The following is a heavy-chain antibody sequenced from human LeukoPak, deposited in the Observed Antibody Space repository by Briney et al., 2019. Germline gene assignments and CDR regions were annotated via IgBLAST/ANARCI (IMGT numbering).Heavy chain of an antibody. V-gene: IGHV3-9*01. CDR3: AKDRATMVRGIDY. J-gene: IGHJ4*02. D-gene: IGHD3-10*01. CDR1: GFTFDDYG. CDR2: ISWNSGRI. Sequence: GGSLRLSCAASGFTFDDYGMSWVRQAPGKGLEWVSGISWNSGRIGYADSVKGRFTISRDNAKNSLYLQMNSLRAEDTALYYCAKDRATMVRGIDYWGQGTLVTVSS.